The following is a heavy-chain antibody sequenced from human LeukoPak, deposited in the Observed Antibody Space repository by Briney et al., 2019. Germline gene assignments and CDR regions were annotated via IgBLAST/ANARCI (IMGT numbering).Heavy chain of an antibody. CDR3: ARDWIAAAGTSDAFDI. Sequence: GASVKVYCKASGGTFSSYAISWVRQAPGQGLEWMGGIIPIFGTANYAQKFQGRVTITADESTSTAYMELSSLRSEDTAVYYCARDWIAAAGTSDAFDIWGQGTMVTVSS. J-gene: IGHJ3*02. CDR2: IIPIFGTA. V-gene: IGHV1-69*13. CDR1: GGTFSSYA. D-gene: IGHD6-13*01.